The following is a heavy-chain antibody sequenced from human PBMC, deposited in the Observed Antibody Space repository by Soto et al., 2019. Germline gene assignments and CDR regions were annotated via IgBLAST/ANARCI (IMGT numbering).Heavy chain of an antibody. CDR2: ISGSGGST. CDR3: AIDPWDFGSSGYAY. D-gene: IGHD3-22*01. J-gene: IGHJ4*02. CDR1: GFTFSSYA. Sequence: EVQLLESGGGLVQPGGSLRLSCAASGFTFSSYAMSWVRQAPGKGLEWVSAISGSGGSTYYADSVKGRFTISRDNSKNTLYLQMNSLRAEDTAVYYCAIDPWDFGSSGYAYWGQGTLVTVSS. V-gene: IGHV3-23*01.